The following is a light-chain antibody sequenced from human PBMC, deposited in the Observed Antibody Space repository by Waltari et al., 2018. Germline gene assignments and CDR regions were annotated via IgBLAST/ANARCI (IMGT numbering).Light chain of an antibody. CDR2: VAS. CDR3: QHYLRLPVT. J-gene: IGKJ1*01. CDR1: QSVSVA. Sequence: IVLTQSPGPLSLSLGARATVSCRASQSVSVALAWYQQKPGQAPRLLIDVASPRATGIPDRFSGSGSGTDFSLTISRLEPDDFAIYYCQHYLRLPVTFGQGTTVEI. V-gene: IGKV3-20*01.